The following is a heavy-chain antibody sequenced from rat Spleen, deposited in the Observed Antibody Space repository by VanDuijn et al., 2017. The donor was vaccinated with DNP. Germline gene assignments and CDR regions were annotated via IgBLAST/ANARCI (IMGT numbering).Heavy chain of an antibody. Sequence: EVQLVESGGGLVQPGRSLKLSCAASGFTFTNYDMAWVRQAPTKGLEWVASISPSGGTTYYRDSVKGRFTVSRDNAKSSLYLQMDSLMSKDTATYYCARIITIAAIFDYMGQGVMVTVSS. CDR3: ARIITIAAIFDY. J-gene: IGHJ2*01. CDR2: ISPSGGTT. D-gene: IGHD1-2*01. V-gene: IGHV5-25*01. CDR1: GFTFTNYD.